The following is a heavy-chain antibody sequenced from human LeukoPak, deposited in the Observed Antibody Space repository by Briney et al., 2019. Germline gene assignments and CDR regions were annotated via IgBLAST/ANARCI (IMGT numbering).Heavy chain of an antibody. CDR1: GFTFSSYS. Sequence: PGGSLRLSCAASGFTFSSYSMNWVRQAPGKGLEWVSYISSSSSTIYYADSVKGRFTISRDNAKNSLYLQMNSLRAEDTAAYYCARGTSPTGNDYWGQGTLVTVSS. V-gene: IGHV3-48*01. CDR3: ARGTSPTGNDY. CDR2: ISSSSSTI. J-gene: IGHJ4*02. D-gene: IGHD1-14*01.